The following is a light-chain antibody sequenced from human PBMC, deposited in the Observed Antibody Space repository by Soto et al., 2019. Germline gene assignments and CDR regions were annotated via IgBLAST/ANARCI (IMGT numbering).Light chain of an antibody. CDR3: QQYYSTPL. V-gene: IGKV4-1*01. J-gene: IGKJ1*01. Sequence: DIVMTQSPDSLAVSLGERATINCKSSQSVLYSSNNKNYLAWYQQKPGQPPKLLIYWASTRESGVPDRFSGSGSGTDFTLTISSLQAEDVAVYYCQQYYSTPLVGRGTKVVIK. CDR1: QSVLYSSNNKNY. CDR2: WAS.